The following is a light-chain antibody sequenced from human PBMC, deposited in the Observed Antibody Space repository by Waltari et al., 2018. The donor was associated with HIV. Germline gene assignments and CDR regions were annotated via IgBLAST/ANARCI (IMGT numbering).Light chain of an antibody. Sequence: QSALTQPASVSGSPGQSLTISCTGTRSDVGDYKYVSWYQQHPGKAPKLMIYEVTYRPSGVSNRFSGSKSGNTASLTISGLQAEDEADYYCSSYTSSSTYVFGTGTKVTVL. J-gene: IGLJ1*01. CDR1: RSDVGDYKY. V-gene: IGLV2-14*01. CDR3: SSYTSSSTYV. CDR2: EVT.